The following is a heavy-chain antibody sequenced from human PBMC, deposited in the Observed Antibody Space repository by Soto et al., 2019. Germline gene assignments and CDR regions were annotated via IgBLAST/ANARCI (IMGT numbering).Heavy chain of an antibody. D-gene: IGHD5-12*01. CDR2: ISGSGGTT. Sequence: PGGSLRLSCVASGFTFSSFSMNWVRQAPGKGLEWVSTISGSGGTTYYADSVKGRFTISRDNSKNTLYPQMNSLGADDTALYYCARSRVRRSIVTTFHYYYGMVVWDRGTTVTVS. J-gene: IGHJ6*02. CDR3: ARSRVRRSIVTTFHYYYGMVV. CDR1: GFTFSSFS. V-gene: IGHV3-23*01.